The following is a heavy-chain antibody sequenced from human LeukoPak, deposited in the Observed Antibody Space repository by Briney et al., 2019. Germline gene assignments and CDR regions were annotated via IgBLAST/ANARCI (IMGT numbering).Heavy chain of an antibody. CDR2: LSTSGRAT. CDR1: GFAFNTYA. CDR3: ANARGSSVYEPFDY. V-gene: IGHV3-23*01. J-gene: IGHJ4*02. Sequence: GGSLRLSCAASGFAFNTYAMTWVRQAPEKGLQWVSTLSTSGRATYYADSVEGRFTISRDNSKNTLYLQMNSLRADDTAVYYCANARGSSVYEPFDYWGQGTQVTVSP. D-gene: IGHD5/OR15-5a*01.